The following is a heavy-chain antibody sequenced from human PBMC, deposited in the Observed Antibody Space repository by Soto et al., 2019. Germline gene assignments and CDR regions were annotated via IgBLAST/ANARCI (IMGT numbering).Heavy chain of an antibody. J-gene: IGHJ6*02. D-gene: IGHD5-12*01. Sequence: PVESLKISCKGPGYSFTSDWISWLREMPVKGLEWIGRIDPSDSYTNYSPSFQGHVTISADKSISTAYLQWSSLKASDTAMYYCARRPVASLVYYYYAMDVWGQGTTVTVSS. V-gene: IGHV5-10-1*01. CDR2: IDPSDSYT. CDR1: GYSFTSDW. CDR3: ARRPVASLVYYYYAMDV.